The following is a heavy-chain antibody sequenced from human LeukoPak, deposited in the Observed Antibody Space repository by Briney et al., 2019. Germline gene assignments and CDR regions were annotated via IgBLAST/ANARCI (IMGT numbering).Heavy chain of an antibody. D-gene: IGHD3-16*01. CDR3: AGGASPYYGMDV. V-gene: IGHV3-48*01. J-gene: IGHJ6*02. CDR1: GFSLSSYS. CDR2: ISSSSNTI. Sequence: PGGSLRLSCAASGFSLSSYSMDWFRQTPGKGLEWISYISSSSNTIYYADSVEGRFTISRDNAKNTLYLQMNSLRAEDTAVYYCAGGASPYYGMDVWGQGTTVTVSS.